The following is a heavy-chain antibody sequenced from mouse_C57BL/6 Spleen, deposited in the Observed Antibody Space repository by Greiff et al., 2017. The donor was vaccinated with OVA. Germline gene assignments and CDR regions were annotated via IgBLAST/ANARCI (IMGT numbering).Heavy chain of an antibody. Sequence: EVKLVESGGGLVKPGGSLKLSCAASGFTFSSYAMSWVRQTPEKRLEWVATISDGGSYTYYPDNVKGRFTISRDNAKNNLYLQMSHLKSEDTAMYYCARESYGNSLDYWGQGTSVTVSS. CDR3: ARESYGNSLDY. CDR2: ISDGGSYT. D-gene: IGHD2-1*01. V-gene: IGHV5-4*01. J-gene: IGHJ4*01. CDR1: GFTFSSYA.